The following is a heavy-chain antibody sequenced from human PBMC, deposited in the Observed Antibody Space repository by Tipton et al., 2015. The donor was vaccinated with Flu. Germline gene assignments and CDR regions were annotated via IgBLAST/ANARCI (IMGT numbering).Heavy chain of an antibody. CDR1: GGSISSYY. D-gene: IGHD3-22*01. V-gene: IGHV4-4*07. Sequence: TLSLTCTVSGGSISSYYWSWIRQPAGKGLEWIGRIYTSGSTNYNPSPKSRVTMSVDTSKNQFSLKLSSVTAADTAVYYCARVSVDYYDSSGYPYYFDYWGQGTLVTVSS. CDR2: IYTSGST. CDR3: ARVSVDYYDSSGYPYYFDY. J-gene: IGHJ4*02.